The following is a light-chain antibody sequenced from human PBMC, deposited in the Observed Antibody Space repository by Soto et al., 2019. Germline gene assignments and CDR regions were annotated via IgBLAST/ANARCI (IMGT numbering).Light chain of an antibody. CDR1: QSVGTQ. CDR3: QQYSVWPLVT. V-gene: IGKV3-15*01. J-gene: IGKJ4*01. Sequence: EIVMTQSPATLSVSPGERATLSCRASQSVGTQLAWYQLKPGQTPRLLIFGASTRATGIPARFSGSGSGSEFTLTISSLQSEDFAVYSCQQYSVWPLVTFGGGTKAEIK. CDR2: GAS.